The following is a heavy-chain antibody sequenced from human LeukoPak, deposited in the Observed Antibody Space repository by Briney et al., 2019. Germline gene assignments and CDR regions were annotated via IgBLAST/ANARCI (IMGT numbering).Heavy chain of an antibody. Sequence: SETLSLTCTVSGGSISSSSYYWGWIRQPPGKGLEWIGSIYYSGSTYYNPSLKSRVTISVDTSKNQFSLKLSSVTAADTAVYYCARGGDHVVLDYWGQGTLVTVSS. CDR2: IYYSGST. D-gene: IGHD3-16*01. V-gene: IGHV4-39*07. CDR1: GGSISSSSYY. J-gene: IGHJ4*02. CDR3: ARGGDHVVLDY.